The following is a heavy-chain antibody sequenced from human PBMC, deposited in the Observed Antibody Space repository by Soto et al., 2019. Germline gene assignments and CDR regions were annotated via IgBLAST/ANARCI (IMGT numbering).Heavy chain of an antibody. D-gene: IGHD3-9*01. CDR2: IWYDGSNK. V-gene: IGHV3-33*01. CDR1: GFTFSSYG. J-gene: IGHJ4*02. CDR3: ARGSDIWTGYGSFDY. Sequence: QVQLVESGGGVVQPGRSLRLSCAASGFTFSSYGMHWVRQAPGKGLEWVAVIWYDGSNKYYADSVKGRFTISRDTSKNPGYLQMNSLRAEDTAVYYCARGSDIWTGYGSFDYWGQGTLVTVSS.